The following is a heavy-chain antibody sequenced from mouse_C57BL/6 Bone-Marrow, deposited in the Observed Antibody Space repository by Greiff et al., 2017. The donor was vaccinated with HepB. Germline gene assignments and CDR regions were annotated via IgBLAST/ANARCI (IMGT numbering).Heavy chain of an antibody. Sequence: VQLQQPGAELVRPGSSVKLSCKASGYTFTSYWMHWVKQRPIQGLEWIGNIDPSDSETHYNQKFKDKATLTVDKSSSTAYRQLSSLTSEDSAVYFCARGGLRGAWFAYWGKGTLVTVSA. D-gene: IGHD2-4*01. CDR2: IDPSDSET. CDR3: ARGGLRGAWFAY. CDR1: GYTFTSYW. V-gene: IGHV1-52*01. J-gene: IGHJ3*01.